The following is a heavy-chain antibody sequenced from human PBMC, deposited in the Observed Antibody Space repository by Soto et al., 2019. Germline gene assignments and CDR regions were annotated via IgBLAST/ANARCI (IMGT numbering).Heavy chain of an antibody. CDR1: GFTCSSYW. D-gene: IGHD1-1*01. V-gene: IGHV3-74*01. Sequence: EEQLVESGGGLVQPGGSLRLSCAASGFTCSSYWMHWVRQAPGKGLVWVSRINSDGSSTTYADSVKGRFIISRDNAKNTLYLQMNSLRAEDTAVYYCARGRTGVPLYYGMDVWGQGTTVTVSS. CDR2: INSDGSST. CDR3: ARGRTGVPLYYGMDV. J-gene: IGHJ6*02.